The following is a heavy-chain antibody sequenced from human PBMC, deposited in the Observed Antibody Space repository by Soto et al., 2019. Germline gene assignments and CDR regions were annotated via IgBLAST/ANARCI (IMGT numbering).Heavy chain of an antibody. V-gene: IGHV4-34*01. CDR3: AGKPTTVTIFYYSYSTDV. D-gene: IGHD4-17*01. CDR2: INHSGST. J-gene: IGHJ6*03. CDR1: GGSFSGYY. Sequence: SETLSLTCAVYGGSFSGYYWSWIRQPPGKGLEWIGEINHSGSTNYNPSLKSRVTISVDTSKNQFSLKLSSVTAADTAVYYCAGKPTTVTIFYYSYSTDVRGKGTTVTGSS.